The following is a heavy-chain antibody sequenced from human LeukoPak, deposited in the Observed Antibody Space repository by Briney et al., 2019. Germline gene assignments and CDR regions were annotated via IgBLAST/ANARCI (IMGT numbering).Heavy chain of an antibody. Sequence: SETLSLTCAVYGGSFSGYYWSWIRQPPGKGLEWIGSIYHSGSTYYNPSLKSRVTISVDTSKNQFSLKLSSVTAADTAVYYCARSLPRYDFLCWFDPWGQGTLVTVSS. CDR2: IYHSGST. CDR1: GGSFSGYY. J-gene: IGHJ5*02. D-gene: IGHD3-3*01. V-gene: IGHV4-34*01. CDR3: ARSLPRYDFLCWFDP.